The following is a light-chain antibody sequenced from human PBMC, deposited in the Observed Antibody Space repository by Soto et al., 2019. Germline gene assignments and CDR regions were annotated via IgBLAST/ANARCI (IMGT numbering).Light chain of an antibody. V-gene: IGKV1-9*01. CDR3: QQRRSYPST. J-gene: IGKJ4*01. CDR2: AAS. CDR1: QDISSS. Sequence: IQLTQSPSSLSASVGDRVTITCRASQDISSSLGWYQQKPGKATKLLIYAASILQSGVPSRFSGSGFGTDFTLTISSLQAEDFASYFCQQRRSYPSTFGGGTKVEIK.